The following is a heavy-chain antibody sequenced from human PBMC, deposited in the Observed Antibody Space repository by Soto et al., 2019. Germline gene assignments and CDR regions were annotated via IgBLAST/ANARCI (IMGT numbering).Heavy chain of an antibody. Sequence: PGGSLRLSCAASGFTFSSYAMSWVRQAPGKGPEWVSAISGSGGSTYYADSVKGRFTISRDNSKNTLYLQMNSLRAEDTAVYYCAKATMIVVARFDYWGQGTLVTVSS. CDR3: AKATMIVVARFDY. V-gene: IGHV3-23*01. J-gene: IGHJ4*02. CDR1: GFTFSSYA. CDR2: ISGSGGST. D-gene: IGHD3-22*01.